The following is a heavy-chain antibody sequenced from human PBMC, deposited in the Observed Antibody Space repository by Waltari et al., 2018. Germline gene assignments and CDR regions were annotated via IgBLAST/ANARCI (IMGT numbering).Heavy chain of an antibody. V-gene: IGHV4-34*01. D-gene: IGHD5-18*01. CDR1: GGSFSGYY. Sequence: QVQLQQWGAGLLKPSETLSLTCAVYGGSFSGYYWSWIRQPPGKGLEWIGEINHSGSTNYNPSLKRRVTISVDTSKNQFSLKLSSVTAADTAVYYCARHSLHSYGAFDYWGQGTLVTVSS. CDR2: INHSGST. CDR3: ARHSLHSYGAFDY. J-gene: IGHJ4*02.